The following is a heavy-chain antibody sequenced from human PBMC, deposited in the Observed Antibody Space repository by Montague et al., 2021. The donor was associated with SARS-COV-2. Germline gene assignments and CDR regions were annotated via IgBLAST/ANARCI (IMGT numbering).Heavy chain of an antibody. J-gene: IGHJ4*02. Sequence: SLRLSCAASGFTFSSYALHWVRQAPGKGLEWVAVISYDGSNQYYSDSXXVLFTISRDNSKNTLYLQMNSLRAEDTAVYYCARDNYDYVWGSYRYTYWGQGTLVTVSS. CDR2: ISYDGSNQ. V-gene: IGHV3-30*04. CDR1: GFTFSSYA. D-gene: IGHD3-16*02. CDR3: ARDNYDYVWGSYRYTY.